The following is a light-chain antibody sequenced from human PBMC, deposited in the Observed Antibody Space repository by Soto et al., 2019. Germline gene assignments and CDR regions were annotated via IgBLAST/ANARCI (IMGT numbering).Light chain of an antibody. Sequence: EIVMTQSPATLSVSPGEGATLSCRASQSINSDLAWYQQRPGQAPRLLIYDAFTRATGVPARFSGSGSGPEFTLTIRSLQSEDFAVYYCQQYSSLSPLTFGGGTRVEI. V-gene: IGKV3-15*01. CDR2: DAF. J-gene: IGKJ4*01. CDR3: QQYSSLSPLT. CDR1: QSINSD.